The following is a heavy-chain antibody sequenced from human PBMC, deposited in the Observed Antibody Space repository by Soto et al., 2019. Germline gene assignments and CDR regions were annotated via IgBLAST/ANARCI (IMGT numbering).Heavy chain of an antibody. CDR3: ASRATYYDFWSGYITYRRDYYYGMDV. V-gene: IGHV4-34*01. Sequence: PSETLSLTCTVFGGSIDDYYWSWIRQSPGKGLEWIGEINHSGSTNYSPSLKSRVTISVDTSKNQFSLKLSSVTAADTAVYYCASRATYYDFWSGYITYRRDYYYGMDVWGQGTTVTVSS. CDR1: GGSIDDYY. CDR2: INHSGST. D-gene: IGHD3-3*01. J-gene: IGHJ6*02.